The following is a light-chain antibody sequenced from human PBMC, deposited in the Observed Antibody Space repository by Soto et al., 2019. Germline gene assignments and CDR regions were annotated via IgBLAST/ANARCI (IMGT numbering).Light chain of an antibody. J-gene: IGKJ1*01. CDR2: TGS. V-gene: IGKV1-12*01. Sequence: DIQMTQSPSSVSASVGDRVTITCRASQAIDSWLAWYQQKPGEAPKLLIFTGSLLHSGVPSRFSGSGSGTKFTLTISSLQPDDFATYYCQEYNSYSGTFGQGTKVEVK. CDR1: QAIDSW. CDR3: QEYNSYSGT.